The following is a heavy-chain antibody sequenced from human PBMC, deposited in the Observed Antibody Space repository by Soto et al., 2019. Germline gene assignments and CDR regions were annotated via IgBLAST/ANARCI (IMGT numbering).Heavy chain of an antibody. V-gene: IGHV3-23*01. CDR1: GFTSSTYA. CDR3: AKSPASVSYKDS. J-gene: IGHJ4*02. Sequence: PGGSLRLSCTASGFTSSTYAMSWERQAPGKGLEWVSVSGSAGSTYYADSVKGRFTISRDNSKNTLYLQMNSLRVEDTALYYCAKSPASVSYKDSWGQGTLVTVSS. D-gene: IGHD3-10*01. CDR2: SGSAGST.